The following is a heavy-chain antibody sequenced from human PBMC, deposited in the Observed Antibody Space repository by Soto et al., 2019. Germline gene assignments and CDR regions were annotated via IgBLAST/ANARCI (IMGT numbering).Heavy chain of an antibody. V-gene: IGHV1-46*01. D-gene: IGHD3-10*01. CDR3: ARDLPPSVVRGPPGY. Sequence: AASVKVSCKASGYTFTSYYMHWVRQAPGQGLEWMGIINPSGGSTSYAQKFQGRVTMTRDTSTSTVYMELSSLRSEDTAVYYCARDLPPSVVRGPPGYWGQGTLVTVSS. J-gene: IGHJ4*02. CDR2: INPSGGST. CDR1: GYTFTSYY.